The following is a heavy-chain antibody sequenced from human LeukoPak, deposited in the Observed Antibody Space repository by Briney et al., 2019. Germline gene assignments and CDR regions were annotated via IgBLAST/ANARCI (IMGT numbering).Heavy chain of an antibody. V-gene: IGHV4-30-2*01. CDR2: IYHSGST. CDR3: ARLQYVPAALYFDY. J-gene: IGHJ4*02. D-gene: IGHD2-2*01. Sequence: PSQTLSLTCAVSGGSISSGGYSWSWIRQPPGKGLEWIGYIYHSGSTYYNPSLKSRVTISVDRSKNQFPLKLSSVTAADTAVYYCARLQYVPAALYFDYWGQGTLVTVSS. CDR1: GGSISSGGYS.